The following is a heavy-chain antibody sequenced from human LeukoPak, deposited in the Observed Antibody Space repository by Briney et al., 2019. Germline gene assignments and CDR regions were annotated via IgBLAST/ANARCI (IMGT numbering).Heavy chain of an antibody. J-gene: IGHJ4*02. CDR3: ARGRRMVRGQLDY. CDR1: GGSFSGYY. D-gene: IGHD3-10*01. CDR2: INHSGST. Sequence: SETLSLTRAVYGGSFSGYYWSWIRQPPGKGLEWIGEINHSGSTNHNPSLKSRVTISVDTSKNQFSLKLSSVTAADTAVYYCARGRRMVRGQLDYWGQGTLVTVSS. V-gene: IGHV4-34*01.